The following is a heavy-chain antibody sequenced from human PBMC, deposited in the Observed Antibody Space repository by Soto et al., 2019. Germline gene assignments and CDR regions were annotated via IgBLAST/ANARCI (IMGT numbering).Heavy chain of an antibody. CDR2: TYYRSKWYN. D-gene: IGHD2-2*01. Sequence: KQSQTLSLTCAISGDSVSSNSAAWNWIRQSPSRGLEWLGRTYYRSKWYNDYAVSVKSRITINPDTSKNQFSLQLNSVTPEDTAVYYCARDSIPAAMPNYYYYGMDVWGQGTTVTVSS. CDR3: ARDSIPAAMPNYYYYGMDV. J-gene: IGHJ6*02. CDR1: GDSVSSNSAA. V-gene: IGHV6-1*01.